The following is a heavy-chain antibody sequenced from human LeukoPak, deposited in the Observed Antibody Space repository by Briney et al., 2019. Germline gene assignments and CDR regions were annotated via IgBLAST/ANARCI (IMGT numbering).Heavy chain of an antibody. D-gene: IGHD3-22*01. J-gene: IGHJ5*02. CDR3: ARDREYYYDSSGYYPFS. V-gene: IGHV1-24*01. CDR2: FDPEDGET. Sequence: GASVKVSCKVSGYTPTELSMHWVRQAPGKGLEWMGGFDPEDGETIYAQKFQGRVTMTRDTSTSTVYMELSSLRSEDTAVYYCARDREYYYDSSGYYPFSWGQGTLVTVSS. CDR1: GYTPTELS.